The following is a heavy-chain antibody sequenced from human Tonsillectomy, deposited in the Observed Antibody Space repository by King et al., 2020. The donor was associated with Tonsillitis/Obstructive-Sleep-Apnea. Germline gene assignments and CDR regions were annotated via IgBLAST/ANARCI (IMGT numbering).Heavy chain of an antibody. CDR3: AKDCRREWLFFGAYYYYYMDV. CDR2: ISGSGGST. CDR1: GFTFSSYA. V-gene: IGHV3-23*04. J-gene: IGHJ6*03. D-gene: IGHD3-3*01. Sequence: VQLVESGGGLVQPGGSLRLSCAASGFTFSSYAMSWVRQAPGKGLEWVSAISGSGGSTYYADSVKGRFTISRDNSKNTLYLQMNSLRAEDTAVYYCAKDCRREWLFFGAYYYYYMDVWGKGTTVTVSS.